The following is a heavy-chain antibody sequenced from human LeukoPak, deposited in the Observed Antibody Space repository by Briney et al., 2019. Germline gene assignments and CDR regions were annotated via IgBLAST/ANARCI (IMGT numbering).Heavy chain of an antibody. CDR1: GYTFTSYG. J-gene: IGHJ4*02. CDR2: ISAYNGNT. Sequence: ASVKVSCKASGYTFTSYGISWVRQAPGQGLEWMGWISAYNGNTNYAQKLQGRVTMTTDTSTSTAYMELRSLRSDDTAVYYCARVDHDFWSGYYYFDYWGQGTLVTVSS. D-gene: IGHD3-3*01. CDR3: ARVDHDFWSGYYYFDY. V-gene: IGHV1-18*01.